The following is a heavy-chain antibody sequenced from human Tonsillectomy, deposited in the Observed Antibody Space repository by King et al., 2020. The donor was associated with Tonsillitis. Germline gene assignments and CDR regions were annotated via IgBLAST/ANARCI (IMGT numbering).Heavy chain of an antibody. CDR1: GFTFSSHW. J-gene: IGHJ3*02. V-gene: IGHV3-74*01. CDR3: TRVRTVGFDAFDI. D-gene: IGHD1/OR15-1a*01. CDR2: IKSDGSST. Sequence: VQLVESGGGLVQPGGSLRLSCAASGFTFSSHWMHWVRQAPGKGLVWVSRIKSDGSSTSYADSVKGRFTISRDNAKNTLYLQMNSLRAEDTAVYFCTRVRTVGFDAFDIWGQGTMVTVSS.